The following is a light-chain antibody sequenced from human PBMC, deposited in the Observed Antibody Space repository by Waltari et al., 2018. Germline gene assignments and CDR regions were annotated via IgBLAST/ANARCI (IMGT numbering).Light chain of an antibody. CDR2: KDS. CDR3: QSGDNSGTFVK. CDR1: ESSNQY. Sequence: SHELTQPPSVSVSPGQTARITCSGDESSNQYAYWYQQRPGQAPVLVLYKDSERPLGIPERFSGSSSGTTVTLTISGVQAEDEADYHCQSGDNSGTFVKFGGGTKLTVL. V-gene: IGLV3-25*03. J-gene: IGLJ2*01.